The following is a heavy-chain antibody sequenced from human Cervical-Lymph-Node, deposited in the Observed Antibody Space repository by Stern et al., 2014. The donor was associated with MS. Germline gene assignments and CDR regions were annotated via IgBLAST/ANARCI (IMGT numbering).Heavy chain of an antibody. CDR2: IYWDDDN. CDR1: GFSLSTSGVA. D-gene: IGHD1-1*01. CDR3: AHRRSNNWAFDY. Sequence: QVTLKESGPTLVKPPQTLTLTCTFSGFSLSTSGVAGGWIRQPPGKALEGLALIYWDDDNRYSPSLKSRLTITKDTSKNQVVLTMTNMDPVDTATYYCAHRRSNNWAFDYWGQGTLVTVSS. V-gene: IGHV2-5*02. J-gene: IGHJ4*02.